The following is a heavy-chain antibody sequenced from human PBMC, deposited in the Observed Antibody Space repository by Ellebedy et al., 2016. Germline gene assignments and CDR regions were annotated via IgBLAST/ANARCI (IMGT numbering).Heavy chain of an antibody. J-gene: IGHJ4*02. CDR1: GFTFRNFF. CDR2: ISGDGDII. V-gene: IGHV3-23*01. D-gene: IGHD4-17*01. Sequence: GESLKISXVASGFTFRNFFMSWVRQAPGGGLEWIPTISGDGDIIFSADSVKGRFTISRDNSRYTLYLQMDSLRAADTAVYYCYYGHYSGYWGQGTLVTVSS. CDR3: YYGHYSGY.